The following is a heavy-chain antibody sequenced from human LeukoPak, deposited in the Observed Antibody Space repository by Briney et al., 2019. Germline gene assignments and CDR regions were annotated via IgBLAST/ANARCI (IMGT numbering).Heavy chain of an antibody. CDR1: GFTVSNTC. CDR2: IYSGDKI. CDR3: ARDGGSGTSTGYNGYYYYGMDV. D-gene: IGHD3-9*01. J-gene: IGHJ6*02. Sequence: GGSLRLSCAASGFTVSNTCMSWVRQAPGKGLECVSFIYSGDKIYYADSVKGRYTISRDSSKNTVHLQMNSLRAEDTAVYYCARDGGSGTSTGYNGYYYYGMDVWGQGTTVTVSS. V-gene: IGHV3-66*01.